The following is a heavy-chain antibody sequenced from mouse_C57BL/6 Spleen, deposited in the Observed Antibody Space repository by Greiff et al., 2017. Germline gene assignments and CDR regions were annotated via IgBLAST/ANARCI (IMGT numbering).Heavy chain of an antibody. Sequence: QVQLQQPGAELVRPGSSVKLSCKASGYTFTSYWMHWVKQRPIQGLEWIGNIDPSDSETNYNQKFKDKATLTVDKSSSTAYMQLSTLTSEDSAVYCCARSWWAYYFDYWGQGTTLTVSS. J-gene: IGHJ2*01. CDR2: IDPSDSET. V-gene: IGHV1-52*01. CDR1: GYTFTSYW. CDR3: ARSWWAYYFDY. D-gene: IGHD1-1*02.